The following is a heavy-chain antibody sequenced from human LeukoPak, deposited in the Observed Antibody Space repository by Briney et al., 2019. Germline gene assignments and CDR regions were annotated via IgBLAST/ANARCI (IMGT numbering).Heavy chain of an antibody. D-gene: IGHD6-13*01. CDR1: GGSFNDYY. Sequence: SETLSLTCDVSGGSFNDYYWSWIRQPPGKGLEWIGEIRHSGSTNYNPSLKSRVTMSVDASKNQFSLKLSSVTAADTAVYYCARRGSWSYYYAMDVWGQGTTVAVSS. V-gene: IGHV4-34*01. J-gene: IGHJ6*02. CDR2: IRHSGST. CDR3: ARRGSWSYYYAMDV.